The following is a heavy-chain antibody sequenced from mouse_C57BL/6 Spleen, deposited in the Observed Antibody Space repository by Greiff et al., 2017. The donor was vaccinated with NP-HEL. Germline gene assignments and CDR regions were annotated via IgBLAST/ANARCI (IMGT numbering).Heavy chain of an antibody. J-gene: IGHJ3*01. D-gene: IGHD1-2*01. Sequence: VQLQQPGAELVKPGASVKLSCKASGYTFTSYWMHWVKQRPGQGLEWIGMIHPNSGSTNYNEKFKSKATLTVDKSSSTAYMQLSSLTSEDSAVYYGARAAAETTARAAWFAYWGQGTLVTVSA. CDR2: IHPNSGST. CDR3: ARAAAETTARAAWFAY. CDR1: GYTFTSYW. V-gene: IGHV1-64*01.